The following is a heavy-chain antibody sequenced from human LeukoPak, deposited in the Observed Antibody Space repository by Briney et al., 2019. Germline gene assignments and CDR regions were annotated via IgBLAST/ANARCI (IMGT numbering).Heavy chain of an antibody. CDR1: GFRLSDYA. D-gene: IGHD6-19*01. V-gene: IGHV3-23*01. CDR3: AKGPQYSTGWPNGGFDY. J-gene: IGHJ4*02. CDR2: VSVSSRTGYR. Sequence: PGGSLRLSCTDSGFRLSDYAMNWVRQAPGKGLEWVSSVSVSSRTGYRDYADSVKGRFTISRDNSKNTVYLQMSSLRAEDAAVYYCAKGPQYSTGWPNGGFDYWGQGTLVTVSS.